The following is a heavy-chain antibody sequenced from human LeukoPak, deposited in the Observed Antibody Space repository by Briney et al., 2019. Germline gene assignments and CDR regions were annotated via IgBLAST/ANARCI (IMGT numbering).Heavy chain of an antibody. V-gene: IGHV1-8*01. J-gene: IGHJ3*02. Sequence: ASVKVSCKASGYTFTSYDINWVRQATGQGLEWMGWMNPNSGNTGYAQKFQGRVTMTRNTSISTAYMELSRLRSEDTAVYYCARGGEHQLDDAFDIGAKGQWSPSLQ. CDR3: ARGGEHQLDDAFD. D-gene: IGHD6-13*01. CDR1: GYTFTSYD. CDR2: MNPNSGNT.